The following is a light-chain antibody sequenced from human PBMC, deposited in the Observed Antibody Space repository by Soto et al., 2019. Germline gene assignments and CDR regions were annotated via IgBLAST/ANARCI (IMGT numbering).Light chain of an antibody. Sequence: DIQMTQSPSSLSASVGDRVTITCRASQSINSYLNWYQQKPGKAPKLLIYAASSLQSGVPSRFSGSISGTYFTLTISSLQPEDFATYYCQQNYGTPITFGQGTRLEIK. CDR3: QQNYGTPIT. CDR1: QSINSY. J-gene: IGKJ5*01. CDR2: AAS. V-gene: IGKV1-39*01.